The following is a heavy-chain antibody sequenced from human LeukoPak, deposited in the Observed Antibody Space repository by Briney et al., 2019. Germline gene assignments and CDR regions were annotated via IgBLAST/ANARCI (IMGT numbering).Heavy chain of an antibody. CDR3: AKDSPGCSSTSCSPD. J-gene: IGHJ4*02. CDR1: GFTFSRYS. Sequence: GGSLRLSCAASGFTFSRYSMNWVRQAPGKGLEWVSYISNSGGTIYYADSAKGRFTISRDNAKNSLYLQMNSLRDEDTAVYYCAKDSPGCSSTSCSPDWGQGTLVTVSS. V-gene: IGHV3-48*02. D-gene: IGHD2-2*01. CDR2: ISNSGGTI.